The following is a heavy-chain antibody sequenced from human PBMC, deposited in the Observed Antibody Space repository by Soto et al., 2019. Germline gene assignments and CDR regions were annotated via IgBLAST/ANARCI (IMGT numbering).Heavy chain of an antibody. CDR3: AKDPGPQQQLGSDAFDI. V-gene: IGHV3-9*01. CDR2: ISWNSGSI. J-gene: IGHJ3*02. D-gene: IGHD6-13*01. CDR1: GFTFDDYA. Sequence: GGSLRLSCAASGFTFDDYAMHWVRQAPGKGLEWVSGISWNSGSIGYADSVKGRFTISRDNAKNSLYLQMNSLRAEDTALYYCAKDPGPQQQLGSDAFDIWGQGTMVTVSS.